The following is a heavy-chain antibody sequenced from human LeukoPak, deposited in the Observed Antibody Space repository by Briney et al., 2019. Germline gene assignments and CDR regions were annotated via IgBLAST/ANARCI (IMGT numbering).Heavy chain of an antibody. CDR2: ISGSGGST. J-gene: IGHJ4*02. CDR3: ARDAGDCSSTSCYIPLFDY. Sequence: GGSLRLSCAASGFTFNTYAMSWVRQAPGKGLEWVSAISGSGGSTYYADAVKGRFTISRDNAKNSLYLQMNSLRAEDTAVYYCARDAGDCSSTSCYIPLFDYWGQGTLVTVSS. CDR1: GFTFNTYA. D-gene: IGHD2-2*02. V-gene: IGHV3-23*01.